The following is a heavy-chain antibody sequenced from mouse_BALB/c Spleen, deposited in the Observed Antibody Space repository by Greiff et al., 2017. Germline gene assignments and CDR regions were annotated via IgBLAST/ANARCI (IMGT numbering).Heavy chain of an antibody. V-gene: IGHV2-6-7*01. Sequence: VMLVESGPGLVAPSQSLSITCTVSGFSLTGFGVNWVRQPPGKGLEWLGMIWGDGSTDYNSALKSSLSISKDNSKSQVFLKMNSLQTDDTARYYCAREDDYDDLFYAMDYWGQGTSVTVSS. CDR3: AREDDYDDLFYAMDY. D-gene: IGHD2-4*01. J-gene: IGHJ4*01. CDR1: GFSLTGFG. CDR2: IWGDGST.